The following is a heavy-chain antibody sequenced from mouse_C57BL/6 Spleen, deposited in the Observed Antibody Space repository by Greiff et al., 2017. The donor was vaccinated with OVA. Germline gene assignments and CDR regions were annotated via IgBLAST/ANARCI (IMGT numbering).Heavy chain of an antibody. V-gene: IGHV1-22*01. CDR3: ARPFGGYYGSSYYWYFDG. J-gene: IGHJ1*03. CDR2: INPNNGGT. D-gene: IGHD1-1*01. Sequence: VQLQQSGPELVKPGASVKMSCKASGYTFTDYNMHWVKQSHGKSLEWIGYINPNNGGTSYNQKFKGKATLTVNKSSSTAYMELRSLTSEDSAVYYCARPFGGYYGSSYYWYFDGWGTGTTVTVSS. CDR1: GYTFTDYN.